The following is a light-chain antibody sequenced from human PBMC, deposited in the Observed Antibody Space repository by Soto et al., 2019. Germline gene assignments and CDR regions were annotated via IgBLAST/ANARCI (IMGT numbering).Light chain of an antibody. J-gene: IGKJ1*01. V-gene: IGKV3-15*01. Sequence: EIVVTQSPATLSVSTGERATLSCRASQSVSSDLAWYHQKPGQAPRLLIYGASTRATGIPARFSGSGSGTEFTLTINSLQSEDFAVYYCQQYNNWPRTFGQGTKVDI. CDR2: GAS. CDR3: QQYNNWPRT. CDR1: QSVSSD.